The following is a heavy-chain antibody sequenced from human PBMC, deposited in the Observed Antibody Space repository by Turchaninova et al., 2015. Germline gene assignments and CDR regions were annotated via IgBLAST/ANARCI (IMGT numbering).Heavy chain of an antibody. CDR3: VTERAGAFEN. J-gene: IGHJ4*02. CDR2: IKRKTVGGTL. CDR1: GFSVGDAW. V-gene: IGHV3-15*02. Sequence: EVQLVESGGALVKPGGSLSLSCAASGFSVGDAWLNSVRQTAGRGLEWVGIIKRKTVGGTLDYGEPVKCRINKSRDESKDTLYLQRNSLNTGDTAGYYCVTERAGAFENWGQGTLVTISS. D-gene: IGHD1-26*01.